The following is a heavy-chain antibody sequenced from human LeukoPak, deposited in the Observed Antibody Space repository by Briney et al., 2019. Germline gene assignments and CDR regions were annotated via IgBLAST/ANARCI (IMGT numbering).Heavy chain of an antibody. Sequence: SETLSLTCSVSGGSVRSSTYYWGWIRQAPGKGLEWVWTISYSDSTNYNPSLKSRVTISVDMSKNQLFLNLNSVTAADTAVYYCARQTNRGAGNFASWGQGTLVTVSS. CDR2: ISYSDST. V-gene: IGHV4-39*01. CDR3: ARQTNRGAGNFAS. J-gene: IGHJ4*02. D-gene: IGHD1-1*01. CDR1: GGSVRSSTYY.